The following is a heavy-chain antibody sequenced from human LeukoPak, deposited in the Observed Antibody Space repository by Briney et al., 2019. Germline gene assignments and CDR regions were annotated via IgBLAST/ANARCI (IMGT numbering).Heavy chain of an antibody. D-gene: IGHD3-22*01. Sequence: GGSLRLSCAASGFTFSSYAMSWVRQAPGKGLEWVSAISGSGGSTYYADSVKGRFTISRDNSKNTLYLQMNSLRAEDMAVYYCARDFHYYDSSGYYPIFDYWGQGTLVTVSS. CDR2: ISGSGGST. CDR1: GFTFSSYA. J-gene: IGHJ4*02. V-gene: IGHV3-23*01. CDR3: ARDFHYYDSSGYYPIFDY.